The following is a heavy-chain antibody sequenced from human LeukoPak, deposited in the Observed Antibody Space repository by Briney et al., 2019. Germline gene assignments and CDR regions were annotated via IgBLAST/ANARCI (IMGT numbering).Heavy chain of an antibody. D-gene: IGHD6-19*01. Sequence: PSQTLSLTRTVSGGSISSGSYYWSWIRQPAGKGLEWIGRIYTSGSTNYNPSLKSRVTISVDTSKNQFSLRLRSVTAADTAVYYCAREGIAVADTYYYYYMDVWGKGTWVTVSS. V-gene: IGHV4-61*02. CDR3: AREGIAVADTYYYYYMDV. CDR2: IYTSGST. CDR1: GGSISSGSYY. J-gene: IGHJ6*03.